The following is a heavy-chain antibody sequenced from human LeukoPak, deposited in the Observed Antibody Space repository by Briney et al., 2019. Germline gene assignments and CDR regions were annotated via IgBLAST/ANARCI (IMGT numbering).Heavy chain of an antibody. Sequence: PGGSLRLSCAASGFTVSSNYMSWVRQAPGKGLEWVSVIYSGGSTYYADSVKGRFTISRDNSKNTLYLQMNSLRAEDTAVYYCARQASSGYYATDFDYWGQGTLVTVSS. D-gene: IGHD3-22*01. CDR2: IYSGGST. V-gene: IGHV3-66*04. CDR1: GFTVSSNY. J-gene: IGHJ4*02. CDR3: ARQASSGYYATDFDY.